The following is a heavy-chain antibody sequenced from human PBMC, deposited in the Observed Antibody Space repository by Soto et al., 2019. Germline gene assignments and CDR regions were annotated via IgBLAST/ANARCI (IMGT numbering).Heavy chain of an antibody. CDR3: ASPNSGRYYYFDY. V-gene: IGHV4-61*01. CDR2: IYHSGST. CDR1: GGSVSSGIYY. D-gene: IGHD1-26*01. Sequence: QVQLQESGPGLVKPSETLSLTCAVSGGSVSSGIYYWSWIRQPPGKGLEWIGYIYHSGSTNYNPSLKSRVPISVDTSKNQFSLRLTSVTAADTAVYYCASPNSGRYYYFDYWGQGSLVTVSS. J-gene: IGHJ4*02.